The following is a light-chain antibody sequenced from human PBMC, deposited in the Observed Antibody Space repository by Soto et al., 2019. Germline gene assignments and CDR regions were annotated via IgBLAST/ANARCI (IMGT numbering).Light chain of an antibody. CDR1: SSDVGGYNY. V-gene: IGLV2-14*01. Sequence: QSALTQPASVSGSPGQSFTISCTGTSSDVGGYNYVSWYQQYPGKAPKLMIFGVSDRPSGVSNRFSGSKSGNTASLTISGLQAEDEADYYCSSYKTSSTVVVFGGGTKLTVL. CDR3: SSYKTSSTVVV. CDR2: GVS. J-gene: IGLJ2*01.